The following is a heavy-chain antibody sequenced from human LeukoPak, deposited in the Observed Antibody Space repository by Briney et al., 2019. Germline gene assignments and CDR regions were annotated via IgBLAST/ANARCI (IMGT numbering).Heavy chain of an antibody. Sequence: GGSLRLSCVASGFTFSSYAMYWVRQAPGKGLEWVSGIFGSGGSTHYADSVKGRFTISRDNSKNTVYLQMNSLRAEDTAVYYCAKTTTGYSSGRFPGWPVDYWGQGTLVTVSS. D-gene: IGHD6-19*01. V-gene: IGHV3-23*01. CDR1: GFTFSSYA. CDR3: AKTTTGYSSGRFPGWPVDY. J-gene: IGHJ4*02. CDR2: IFGSGGST.